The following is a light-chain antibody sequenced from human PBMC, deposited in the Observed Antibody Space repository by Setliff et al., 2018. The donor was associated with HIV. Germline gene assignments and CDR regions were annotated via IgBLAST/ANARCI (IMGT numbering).Light chain of an antibody. CDR1: SSDVGNYNL. Sequence: QSVLTQPASVSGSPGQSITISCTGTSSDVGNYNLVSWYQQHSGTAPKLIIFEVRNRPSGVSSRFSGSKSGNMASLTISGLQGDDEADYYCCSYAGSGTNVFGTGTKVTVL. J-gene: IGLJ1*01. CDR3: CSYAGSGTNV. V-gene: IGLV2-23*02. CDR2: EVR.